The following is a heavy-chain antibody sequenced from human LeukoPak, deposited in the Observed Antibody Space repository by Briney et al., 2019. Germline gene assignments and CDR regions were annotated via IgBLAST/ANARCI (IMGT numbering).Heavy chain of an antibody. V-gene: IGHV4-39*01. CDR2: IYYSGST. D-gene: IGHD6-19*01. CDR1: GGSISSSSYH. J-gene: IGHJ4*02. CDR3: SRRRYSSGWYYFDY. Sequence: KPSETLSLTCTVSGGSISSSSYHWGWIRQPPGKGLEWIGDIYYSGSTYYNPSLKSRVTISVDTSKNQFSLKLGSVTAADTAVYHCSRRRYSSGWYYFDYWGQGTLVTVSS.